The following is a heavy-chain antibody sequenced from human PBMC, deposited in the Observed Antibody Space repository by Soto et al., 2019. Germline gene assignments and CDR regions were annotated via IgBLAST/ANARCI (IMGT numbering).Heavy chain of an antibody. J-gene: IGHJ5*02. Sequence: EVQVVEAGRDLVQPGGSLRLSCAASGFTFSSNSMNWVRQAPGKGLEWISYISSSSSTIYADSVKGRFTISRDNAKNSLYLQMNSLRDEDTAVYYCARVIWSGHLASDLWGQGTLVTVSS. V-gene: IGHV3-48*02. CDR2: ISSSSSTI. D-gene: IGHD3-3*01. CDR3: ARVIWSGHLASDL. CDR1: GFTFSSNS.